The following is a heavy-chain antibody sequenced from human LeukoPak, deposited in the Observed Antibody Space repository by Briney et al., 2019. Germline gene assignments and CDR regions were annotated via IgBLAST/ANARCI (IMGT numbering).Heavy chain of an antibody. V-gene: IGHV4-39*01. D-gene: IGHD5-18*01. J-gene: IGHJ4*02. Sequence: PSETLSLTCPVSGGSISSSTYYWGWIRQPPGEGLEWIGTIYYSGSTDYNPSLKSRVTISVDTSKNQFSLRLSSVTAADTAVYYCARHTRGYSYSYGGYYFDYWGQGTLVTVSS. CDR3: ARHTRGYSYSYGGYYFDY. CDR1: GGSISSSTYY. CDR2: IYYSGST.